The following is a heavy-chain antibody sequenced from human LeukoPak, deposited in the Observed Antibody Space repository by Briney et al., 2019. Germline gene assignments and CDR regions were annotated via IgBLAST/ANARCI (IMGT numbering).Heavy chain of an antibody. CDR3: ASHEGYSFDY. Sequence: SETLSLICTVSGGSISSYYWSWIRQPPGKGLEWIGYIYYSGSTNYNPSLKSRVTISVDTSKNQFSLKLSSVTAADTAVYYCASHEGYSFDYWGQGTLVTVSS. CDR2: IYYSGST. CDR1: GGSISSYY. J-gene: IGHJ4*02. V-gene: IGHV4-59*01. D-gene: IGHD1-1*01.